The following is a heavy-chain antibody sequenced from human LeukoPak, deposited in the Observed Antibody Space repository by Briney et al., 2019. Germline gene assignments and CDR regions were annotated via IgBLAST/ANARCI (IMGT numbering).Heavy chain of an antibody. CDR1: GFTFSNAW. CDR2: IKSKTDDETT. D-gene: IGHD2-21*02. J-gene: IGHJ3*02. Sequence: GGSLRLSCAASGFTFSNAWMSWVRQAPGKGLEWVGRIKSKTDDETTDYAAPVKGRFTISRDDSENTLYLQMNSLKTEDTAVYYCARDCGSDCSQAFDIWGQGTMVTVSS. V-gene: IGHV3-15*01. CDR3: ARDCGSDCSQAFDI.